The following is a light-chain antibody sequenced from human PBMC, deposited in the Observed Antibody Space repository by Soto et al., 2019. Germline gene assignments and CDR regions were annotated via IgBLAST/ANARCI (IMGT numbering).Light chain of an antibody. Sequence: EIVLTQSPGTLSLSPGERATLSCRASQSVNSFLAWFQEKPGQAPRLLIYGASSRASGIPDRFSGSGSGTDFTLTIARLEPEDSAVYYCQHYVGAPWAFGPGTRVDIK. V-gene: IGKV3-20*01. CDR3: QHYVGAPWA. CDR1: QSVNSF. J-gene: IGKJ1*01. CDR2: GAS.